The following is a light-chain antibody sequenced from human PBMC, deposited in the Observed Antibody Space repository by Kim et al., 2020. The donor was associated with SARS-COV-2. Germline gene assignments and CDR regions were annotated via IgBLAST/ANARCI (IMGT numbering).Light chain of an antibody. V-gene: IGLV3-19*01. J-gene: IGLJ2*01. CDR2: GKN. CDR3: NSRDSSGNLVV. Sequence: SSELTQDPAVSVALGQTVRITCQGDSLRSYYASWYQQKPGQAPVLVIYGKNNRPSGIPDLFSGSSSGNTASLTITGAQAEDEADYYCNSRDSSGNLVVFGGGTKLADL. CDR1: SLRSYY.